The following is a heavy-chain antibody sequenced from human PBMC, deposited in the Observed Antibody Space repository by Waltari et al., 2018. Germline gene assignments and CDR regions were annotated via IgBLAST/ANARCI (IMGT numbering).Heavy chain of an antibody. V-gene: IGHV4-4*07. J-gene: IGHJ3*02. CDR3: ARDTVTTILRDAFDI. D-gene: IGHD4-17*01. CDR2: IYTSGST. Sequence: QVQLQESGPGLVKPSETLSLTCTVSGGSISSSYWSWIRQPAGKGLEWIGRIYTSGSTNYNPSLKSRVTMSVDTSKNQCSLKLSSVTAADTAVYYCARDTVTTILRDAFDIWGQGTMVTVSS. CDR1: GGSISSSY.